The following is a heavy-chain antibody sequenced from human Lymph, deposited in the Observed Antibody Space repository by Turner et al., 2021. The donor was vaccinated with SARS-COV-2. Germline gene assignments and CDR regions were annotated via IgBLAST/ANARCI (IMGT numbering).Heavy chain of an antibody. CDR2: INPNSGGT. J-gene: IGHJ6*02. Sequence: QVQLVQSGAEVKKPGASVKVSCKASGYTFTGSYMHWVRQAPGQGLEWMGWINPNSGGTNYAQKCQGRFTMTRDTSISAAYMELSRLRSDDTAVYYCARDVERYNDFWSGYSGGYGMDVWGQGTTVTVSS. D-gene: IGHD3-3*01. CDR3: ARDVERYNDFWSGYSGGYGMDV. V-gene: IGHV1-2*02. CDR1: GYTFTGSY.